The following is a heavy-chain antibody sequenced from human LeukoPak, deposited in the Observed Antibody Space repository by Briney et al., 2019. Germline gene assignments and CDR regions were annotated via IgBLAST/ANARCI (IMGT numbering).Heavy chain of an antibody. V-gene: IGHV1-8*02. D-gene: IGHD6-6*01. Sequence: ASVKVSCKASGYTFTGYYMHWVRQATGQGLEWMGWMNPNSGNTGYAQKFQGRVTMTRNTSISTAYMELSSLRSEDTAVYYCASPDLAARQIGVDPWGQGTLVTVSS. CDR1: GYTFTGYY. CDR2: MNPNSGNT. J-gene: IGHJ5*02. CDR3: ASPDLAARQIGVDP.